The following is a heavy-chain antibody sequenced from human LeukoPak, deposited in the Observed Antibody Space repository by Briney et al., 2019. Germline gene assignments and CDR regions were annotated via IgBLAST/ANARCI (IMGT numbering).Heavy chain of an antibody. D-gene: IGHD2-21*01. CDR1: GFTFSSYA. Sequence: GGSLRLSCAASGFTFSSYAMSWLRQTPQKGLEWVSGISVTGDNTYYADSVKGRFTIARDNSRTTFYLQLNSLRADDTAVYFCAKSHIPLFPLQYYFDLWGQGAQVIVSS. V-gene: IGHV3-23*01. CDR3: AKSHIPLFPLQYYFDL. CDR2: ISVTGDNT. J-gene: IGHJ4*02.